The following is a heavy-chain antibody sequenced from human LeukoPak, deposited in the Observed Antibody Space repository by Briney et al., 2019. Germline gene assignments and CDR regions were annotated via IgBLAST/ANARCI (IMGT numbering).Heavy chain of an antibody. CDR2: ISGSGGST. Sequence: GGSLRLSCAASGFTFSSYAMSWVRQAPGKGLEWVSAISGSGGSTYYADSVKGRFTISRDNSKNTLYLQMNSLRAEDTAVYYCANFEDRVRYFDWGHFFDYWGQGTLVTVSS. CDR3: ANFEDRVRYFDWGHFFDY. CDR1: GFTFSSYA. D-gene: IGHD3-9*01. J-gene: IGHJ4*02. V-gene: IGHV3-23*01.